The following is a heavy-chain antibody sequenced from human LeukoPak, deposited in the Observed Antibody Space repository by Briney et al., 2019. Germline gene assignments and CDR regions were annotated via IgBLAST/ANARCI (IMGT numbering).Heavy chain of an antibody. V-gene: IGHV3-7*01. J-gene: IGHJ4*02. CDR2: IKQDGSEK. Sequence: PGGSLRLSCEASGFTFKAYWMSWVRQAPGKGLEWVANIKQDGSEKNYVDSVKGRFTISRDNAKNSLFLQMNSLRAEDTAVYYCAKDPYSKSDYWGQGTLVTVSS. CDR3: AKDPYSKSDY. D-gene: IGHD4-11*01. CDR1: GFTFKAYW.